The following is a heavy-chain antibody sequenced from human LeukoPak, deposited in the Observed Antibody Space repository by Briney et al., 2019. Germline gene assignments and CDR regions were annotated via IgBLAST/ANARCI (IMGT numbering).Heavy chain of an antibody. J-gene: IGHJ4*02. CDR2: IYYSGST. D-gene: IGHD6-13*01. CDR3: ARGSIAAAGGAFDY. V-gene: IGHV4-39*07. CDR1: GGSINSTSNY. Sequence: PSETLSLTCTVSGGSINSTSNYWGWIRQPPGKGLEWIGSIYYSGSTSYNPSLKSRVTISVDKSKNQFSLKLSSVTAADTAVYYCARGSIAAAGGAFDYWGQGTLVTVSS.